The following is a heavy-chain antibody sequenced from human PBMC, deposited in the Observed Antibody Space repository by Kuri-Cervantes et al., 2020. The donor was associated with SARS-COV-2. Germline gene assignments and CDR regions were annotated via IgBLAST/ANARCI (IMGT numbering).Heavy chain of an antibody. CDR2: IYYSGST. CDR1: GGSISSSSYY. CDR3: ARDSHRSGYLYYFDY. V-gene: IGHV4-39*07. J-gene: IGHJ4*02. Sequence: SETLSLTCTVSGGSISSSSYYWGWIRQPPGKGLEWIGGIYYSGSTYYNPSLKSRVTMSVDTSKNQFSLKLSSVTAADTAVYYCARDSHRSGYLYYFDYWGQGTLVTVSS. D-gene: IGHD3-3*01.